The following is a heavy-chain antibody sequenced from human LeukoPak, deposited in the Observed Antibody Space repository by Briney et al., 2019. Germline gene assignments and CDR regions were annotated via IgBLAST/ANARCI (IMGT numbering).Heavy chain of an antibody. CDR3: ARYGQIRYYDILTGYLAPYYFDY. Sequence: GASVKVSCKASGYTFTSYGISWVRQAPGQGLEWMGWISAYNGNTNYAQKLQGRVTMTTDTSTSTAYMELRSLRSDDTAVYYCARYGQIRYYDILTGYLAPYYFDYWSQGTLVTVSS. J-gene: IGHJ4*02. CDR1: GYTFTSYG. V-gene: IGHV1-18*01. D-gene: IGHD3-9*01. CDR2: ISAYNGNT.